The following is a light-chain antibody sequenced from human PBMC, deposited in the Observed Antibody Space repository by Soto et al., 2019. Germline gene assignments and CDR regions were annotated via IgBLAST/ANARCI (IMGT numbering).Light chain of an antibody. V-gene: IGKV1-39*01. Sequence: DIQMTQSPSSLSASVGDRVTITCRASQSISSYLNWYQQKPGKAPKLLIYAASSLQSGVPSRFSGSGSGTDFTLTISSLQPEDFATYYCQQSYSTPPFTFGQETKVEI. J-gene: IGKJ1*01. CDR2: AAS. CDR3: QQSYSTPPFT. CDR1: QSISSY.